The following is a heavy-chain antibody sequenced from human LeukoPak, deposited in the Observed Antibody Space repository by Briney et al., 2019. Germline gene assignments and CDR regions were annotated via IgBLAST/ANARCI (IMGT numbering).Heavy chain of an antibody. CDR3: ARDHLSSLYNRGFYYYGMDV. CDR1: GFTFSSYS. J-gene: IGHJ6*02. V-gene: IGHV3-21*01. D-gene: IGHD3-10*01. CDR2: ISSSSSYI. Sequence: GGSLRLSCAASGFTFSSYSMNWVRQAPGKGLEWVSSISSSSSYIYYADSVKGRFTISRDNAKNSLYLQMNSLRAEDTAVYYCARDHLSSLYNRGFYYYGMDVWGQGTTVTVSS.